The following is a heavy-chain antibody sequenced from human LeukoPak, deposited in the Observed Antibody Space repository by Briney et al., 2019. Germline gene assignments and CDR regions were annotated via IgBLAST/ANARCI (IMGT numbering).Heavy chain of an antibody. CDR2: IRGRAHGGRT. CDR3: TRGVVNDYGDGQFFQY. D-gene: IGHD4-17*01. Sequence: GGSLRLSCAASGFSFSDYAISWVRQTPEKGLEWVGFIRGRAHGGRTEYAASVKGRFSISRDDYTSIAYLQMNSLEMEDTAVYYCTRGVVNDYGDGQFFQYWGQGTLVTVSS. J-gene: IGHJ1*01. V-gene: IGHV3-49*04. CDR1: GFSFSDYA.